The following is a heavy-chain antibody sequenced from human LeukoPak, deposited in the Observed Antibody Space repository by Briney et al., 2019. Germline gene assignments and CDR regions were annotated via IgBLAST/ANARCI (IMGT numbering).Heavy chain of an antibody. CDR1: GFTVSSNY. V-gene: IGHV3-66*01. J-gene: IGHJ4*02. Sequence: PGGSLRLSCAASGFTVSSNYMSWVRQAPGKGLGWVSVIYSAGGTYYADSVKGRFTISRDNSKNTLYLQMNSLRAEDTAVYYCAREGGSSGSYYTSPLDYWGQGTLVTVSS. CDR3: AREGGSSGSYYTSPLDY. CDR2: IYSAGGT. D-gene: IGHD3-10*01.